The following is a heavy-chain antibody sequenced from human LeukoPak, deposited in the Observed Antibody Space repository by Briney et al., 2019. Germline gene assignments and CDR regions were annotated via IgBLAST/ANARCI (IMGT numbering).Heavy chain of an antibody. J-gene: IGHJ4*02. Sequence: PSETLSLTCAVYGGSFSGYYWSWIRQPPGKGLEWIGEINHSGSTNYNPSLTSRVTISVDTSKNQLSLKLSSVTAADTAVYYCAREYYYGSGSYSYWGQGTLVTVSS. D-gene: IGHD3-10*01. CDR1: GGSFSGYY. CDR3: AREYYYGSGSYSY. V-gene: IGHV4-34*01. CDR2: INHSGST.